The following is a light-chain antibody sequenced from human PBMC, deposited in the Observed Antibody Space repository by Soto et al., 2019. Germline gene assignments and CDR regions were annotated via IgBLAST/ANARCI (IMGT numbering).Light chain of an antibody. CDR3: QQYGSSPLT. J-gene: IGKJ3*01. CDR1: QSVSNNY. CDR2: GAY. V-gene: IGKV3-20*01. Sequence: EIVLTQSPGTLSLSPGERGILSCRASQSVSNNYLAWYQQKPGQAPRLLIYGAYTRVTGIPDRFSGSGSGTDFTLTISRLEPEDFAVYYCQQYGSSPLTFGPGTKWISN.